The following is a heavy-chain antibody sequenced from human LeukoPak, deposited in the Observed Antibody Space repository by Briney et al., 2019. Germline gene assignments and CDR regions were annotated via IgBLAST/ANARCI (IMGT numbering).Heavy chain of an antibody. CDR1: GGSISSGSYY. J-gene: IGHJ5*02. CDR3: ARGYYGSGSYYEPANWFDP. V-gene: IGHV4-61*02. Sequence: SQTLSLTCTVSGGSISSGSYYWSWIRQPAGKGLEWIGRIYTSGSTNYNPSLKSRVTISVDTSKIQFSLKLSSVTAADTAVYYCARGYYGSGSYYEPANWFDPWGQGTLVTVSS. CDR2: IYTSGST. D-gene: IGHD3-10*01.